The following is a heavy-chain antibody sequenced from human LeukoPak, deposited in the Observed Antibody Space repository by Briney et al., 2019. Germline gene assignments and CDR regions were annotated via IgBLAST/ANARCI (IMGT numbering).Heavy chain of an antibody. CDR1: GCTFSTNA. Sequence: PGGSLRLSCLTSGCTFSTNAMSWVRQAPGKGLEWISCISGSGASTYYADSVTGRFTISRDNSRNTLYLQMKSLSGDDTAVYYCAKDVGKWESLHFFDYWGRGTLVTVSS. V-gene: IGHV3-23*01. D-gene: IGHD1-26*01. CDR2: ISGSGAST. CDR3: AKDVGKWESLHFFDY. J-gene: IGHJ4*02.